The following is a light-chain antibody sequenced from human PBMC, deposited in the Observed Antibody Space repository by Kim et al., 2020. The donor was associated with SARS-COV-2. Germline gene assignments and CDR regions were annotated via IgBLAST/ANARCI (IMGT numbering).Light chain of an antibody. Sequence: SSELTQDPAVSVALGQTVRLTCQGDSLRSYYAGWYQQKPGQAPVLVIYGKNNRPSGIPDRFYGSTSGNTASLTITGIQAEDEADYYCNSRDSSANHYVFG. J-gene: IGLJ1*01. V-gene: IGLV3-19*01. CDR2: GKN. CDR1: SLRSYY. CDR3: NSRDSSANHYV.